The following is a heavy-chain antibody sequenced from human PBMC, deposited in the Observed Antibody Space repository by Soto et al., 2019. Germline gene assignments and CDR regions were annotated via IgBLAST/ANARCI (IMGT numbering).Heavy chain of an antibody. V-gene: IGHV1-69*01. Sequence: QVQLVQSGAEVKKPGSSVKVSCKASGGTFSSYAISWVRQAPGQGLEWMGGIIPIFGTANYAQKFLGRVTITADESTSTAYMELSSLRSEDTAVYYCARSDYCSGGSCYTWFDPWGQGTLVTVSS. J-gene: IGHJ5*02. D-gene: IGHD2-15*01. CDR2: IIPIFGTA. CDR1: GGTFSSYA. CDR3: ARSDYCSGGSCYTWFDP.